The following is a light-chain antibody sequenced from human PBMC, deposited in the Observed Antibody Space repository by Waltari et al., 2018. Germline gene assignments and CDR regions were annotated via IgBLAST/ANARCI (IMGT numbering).Light chain of an antibody. J-gene: IGLJ2*01. CDR1: SSDIGPFNF. CDR2: DVS. Sequence: QSGLTQPASVSGSPGQSITISCAATSSDIGPFNFISWYQQRPGKAPELLVYDVSHRPSVVSTRFAASMSDNTAALTISGCQAEDEAVYYCSSLSSSTAGIFGGVTKVTVL. V-gene: IGLV2-14*01. CDR3: SSLSSSTAGI.